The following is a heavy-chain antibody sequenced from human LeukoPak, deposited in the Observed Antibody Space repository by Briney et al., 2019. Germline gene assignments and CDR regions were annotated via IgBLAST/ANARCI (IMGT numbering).Heavy chain of an antibody. CDR3: ARDQVPSRLKYSSSSAYYYYYMDV. J-gene: IGHJ6*03. CDR2: IYYSGST. CDR1: GGSISSGDYY. Sequence: SETLSLTCTVSGGSISSGDYYWSWIRQPPGKGLEWIGYIYYSGSTNYNPSLKSRVTISVDTSKNQFSLKLSSVTAADTAVYYCARDQVPSRLKYSSSSAYYYYYMDVWGKGTTVTVSS. D-gene: IGHD6-6*01. V-gene: IGHV4-61*08.